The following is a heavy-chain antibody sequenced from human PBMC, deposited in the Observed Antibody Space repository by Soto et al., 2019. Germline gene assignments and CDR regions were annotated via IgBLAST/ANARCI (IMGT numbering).Heavy chain of an antibody. J-gene: IGHJ1*01. D-gene: IGHD3-3*01. CDR3: AKVEEWMIHTAEYFQD. CDR2: INPNSGGT. CDR1: GYTFTGYY. Sequence: ASVKVSCKASGYTFTGYYMHWVRQAPGQGLEWMGWINPNSGGTNYAQRFQGWVTMTRDASISTAYMELSRLRVEDTAVYYCAKVEEWMIHTAEYFQDWGQGTLVTVSS. V-gene: IGHV1-2*04.